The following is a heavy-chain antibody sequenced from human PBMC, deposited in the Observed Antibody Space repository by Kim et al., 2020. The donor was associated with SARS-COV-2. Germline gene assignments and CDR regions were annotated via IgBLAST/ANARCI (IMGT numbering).Heavy chain of an antibody. Sequence: ASVKVSCKASGYTFTSYAMNWVRQAPGQGLEWMGWINTNTGNPTYAQGFTGRFVFSLDTSVSTAYMQISSLKAEDTAVYYCASTHSWGYWHSDYWGQGTLVTVSS. CDR2: INTNTGNP. D-gene: IGHD3-10*01. J-gene: IGHJ4*02. CDR3: ASTHSWGYWHSDY. V-gene: IGHV7-4-1*02. CDR1: GYTFTSYA.